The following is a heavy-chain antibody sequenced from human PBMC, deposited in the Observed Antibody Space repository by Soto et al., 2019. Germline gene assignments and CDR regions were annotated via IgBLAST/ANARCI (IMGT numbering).Heavy chain of an antibody. CDR3: ARLVSAAANDY. CDR1: GFTFSSYA. D-gene: IGHD1-26*01. CDR2: ISYDGSNK. J-gene: IGHJ4*02. Sequence: GGSLRLSCAASGFTFSSYAMHWVRQAPGKGLEWLAVISYDGSNKYYADSVKGRFTISRDNSKNTLYLQMNSLRAEDTAVYYCARLVSAAANDYWGQGTLVTVSS. V-gene: IGHV3-30-3*01.